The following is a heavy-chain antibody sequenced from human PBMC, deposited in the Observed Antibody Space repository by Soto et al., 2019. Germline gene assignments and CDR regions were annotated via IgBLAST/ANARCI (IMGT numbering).Heavy chain of an antibody. CDR3: ARDALLEDYSYGLLDY. D-gene: IGHD5-18*01. CDR2: IFSSGST. CDR1: GGSIRSHY. J-gene: IGHJ4*02. Sequence: ASETLSLTCTVSGGSIRSHYWNWIRQPPGKGLEWIGYIFSSGSTKYNPSLKSRVTISVDTSKNQFSLRLSSVTAADTAVYYCARDALLEDYSYGLLDYWGPGSLVTVSS. V-gene: IGHV4-59*11.